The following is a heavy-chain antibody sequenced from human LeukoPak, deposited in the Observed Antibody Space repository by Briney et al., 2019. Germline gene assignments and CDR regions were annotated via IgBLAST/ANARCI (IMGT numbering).Heavy chain of an antibody. V-gene: IGHV1-18*01. CDR2: ISAYNGDT. CDR3: ARVGYDYVWGSYTPNYYFDY. CDR1: GYTFTSYG. D-gene: IGHD3-16*01. J-gene: IGHJ4*02. Sequence: ASVKVSCKASGYTFTSYGISWVRQAPGQGLEGMGWISAYNGDTNYAQELQGRVTMTTDTSTSTAYMELRSLRSDDTAVYYCARVGYDYVWGSYTPNYYFDYWGQGTLVTVSS.